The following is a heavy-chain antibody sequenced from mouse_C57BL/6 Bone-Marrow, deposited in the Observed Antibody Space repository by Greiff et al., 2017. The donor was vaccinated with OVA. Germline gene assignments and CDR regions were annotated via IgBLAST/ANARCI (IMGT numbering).Heavy chain of an antibody. CDR3: ASNGSRGYYFDY. V-gene: IGHV5-4*01. Sequence: DVQLVESGGGLVKPGGSLKLSCAASGFTFSSYAMSWVRQTPEKRLEWVATISDGGSYTYYPDNVKGRFTISRDNAKNNLYLQMSHLKSEDTAMYYCASNGSRGYYFDYWGQGTTLTVSS. D-gene: IGHD1-1*01. CDR1: GFTFSSYA. J-gene: IGHJ2*01. CDR2: ISDGGSYT.